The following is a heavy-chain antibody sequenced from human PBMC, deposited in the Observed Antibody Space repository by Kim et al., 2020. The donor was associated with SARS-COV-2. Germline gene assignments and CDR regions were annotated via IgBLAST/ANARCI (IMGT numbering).Heavy chain of an antibody. CDR1: GGSFSGYY. V-gene: IGHV4-34*01. D-gene: IGHD4-17*01. CDR3: ARVRVPTTVVPNNWFDP. Sequence: SETLSLTCAVYGGSFSGYYWSWIRQPPGKGLEWIGEINHSGSTNYNPSLKSRVTISVDTSKNQFSLKLSSVTAADTAVYYCARVRVPTTVVPNNWFDPWG. CDR2: INHSGST. J-gene: IGHJ5*02.